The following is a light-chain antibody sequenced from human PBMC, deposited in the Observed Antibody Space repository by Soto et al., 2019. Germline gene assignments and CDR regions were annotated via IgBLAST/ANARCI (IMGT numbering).Light chain of an antibody. CDR3: QQYNNWPRT. CDR1: QSVRNS. Sequence: EIVLTQSPATLSLSPGERVTLSCRASQSVRNSLAWYQQQPGQAPRLLIYDASTRATGIPARFSGSGSGTEFTLTISSLQSEDFAVYYCQQYNNWPRTFGQGTKVDI. CDR2: DAS. V-gene: IGKV3-15*01. J-gene: IGKJ1*01.